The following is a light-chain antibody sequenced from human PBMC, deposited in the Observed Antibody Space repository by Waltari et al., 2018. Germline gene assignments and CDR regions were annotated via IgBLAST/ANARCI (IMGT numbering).Light chain of an antibody. CDR3: TSYTSSHSLV. Sequence: QSALTQPASVSGSPGQSITISCTGTSRDVGGYDWVSWYQQHPDKAPKVVICDVSSRPSGVSNRLSGSKSGNTASLTISGLQAEDEAEYYCTSYTSSHSLVFGTGTKVTVL. J-gene: IGLJ1*01. CDR2: DVS. V-gene: IGLV2-14*03. CDR1: SRDVGGYDW.